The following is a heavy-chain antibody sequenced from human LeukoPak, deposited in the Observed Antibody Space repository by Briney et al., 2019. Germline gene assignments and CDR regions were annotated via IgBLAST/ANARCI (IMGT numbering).Heavy chain of an antibody. CDR2: INPSGGST. CDR3: AILRWGATKGDY. D-gene: IGHD1-26*01. CDR1: GYTFTSYY. V-gene: IGHV1-46*01. Sequence: ASVKVSCKASGYTFTSYYMHWVRQAPGQGLERMGIINPSGGSTSYAQKFQGRVTMTRDTSTSTVYMELSSLRSEDTAVYYCAILRWGATKGDYWGQGTLVTVSS. J-gene: IGHJ4*02.